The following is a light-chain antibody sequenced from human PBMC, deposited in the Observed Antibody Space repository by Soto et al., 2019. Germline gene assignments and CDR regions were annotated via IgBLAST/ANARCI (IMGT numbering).Light chain of an antibody. CDR2: EGS. CDR1: SSDVGSYIL. Sequence: QSVLAQPASVSGSPGQSITISCTGTSSDVGSYILVSWYQQHPGKSPKLMIYEGSKRPSGVSNRFSGSKSGNTASLTISGLQAEDEADYYCCSYAGSSTSYVFGTGTKVTVL. CDR3: CSYAGSSTSYV. V-gene: IGLV2-23*01. J-gene: IGLJ1*01.